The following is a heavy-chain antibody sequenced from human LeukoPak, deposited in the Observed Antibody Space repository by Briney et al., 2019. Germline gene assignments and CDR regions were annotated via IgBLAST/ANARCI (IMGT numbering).Heavy chain of an antibody. V-gene: IGHV3-21*01. J-gene: IGHJ3*02. CDR3: ASRNQYCGGDCFWAFDI. CDR1: GFTFSRYS. D-gene: IGHD2-21*02. CDR2: ISSSGDYI. Sequence: GGSLRLSCGASGFTFSRYSMNWVRQAPGKGLEWVSSISSSGDYIYYADSVKGRFTISRDNAKNSLYLQMNSLRAEDTAVYYCASRNQYCGGDCFWAFDIWGQGTMVTVSS.